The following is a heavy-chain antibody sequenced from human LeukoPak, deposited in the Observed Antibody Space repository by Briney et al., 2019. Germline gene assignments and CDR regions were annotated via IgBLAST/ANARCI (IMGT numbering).Heavy chain of an antibody. J-gene: IGHJ4*02. CDR1: GGSFSGYY. CDR2: INRSGST. Sequence: PETLSLTCAVYGGSFSGYYWSWIRQPPGKGLEWIGEINRSGSTNYNPSLKSRVTISVDTSKNQFSLKLSSVTAADTAVYYCGLLVKQVARRVPNDYWGQGTLVTVSS. V-gene: IGHV4-34*01. CDR3: GLLVKQVARRVPNDY. D-gene: IGHD3-22*01.